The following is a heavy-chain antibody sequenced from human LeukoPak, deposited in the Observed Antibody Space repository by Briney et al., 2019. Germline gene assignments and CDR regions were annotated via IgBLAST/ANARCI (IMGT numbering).Heavy chain of an antibody. CDR1: GGSFSGYY. J-gene: IGHJ4*02. Sequence: SETLSLTCAVYGGSFSGYYWSWIPQPPGKGLEWIGEINHSGSTNYNPSLKSRVTISVDTSKNQFSLKLSSVTAADTAVYYCARGRWYSSSWNFDCWGQGTLVTVSS. D-gene: IGHD6-13*01. CDR2: INHSGST. CDR3: ARGRWYSSSWNFDC. V-gene: IGHV4-34*01.